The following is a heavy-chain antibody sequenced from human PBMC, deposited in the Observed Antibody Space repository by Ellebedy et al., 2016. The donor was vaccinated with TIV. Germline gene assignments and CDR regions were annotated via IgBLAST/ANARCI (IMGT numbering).Heavy chain of an antibody. CDR3: ARIQTYDSSGYYSNAFDI. J-gene: IGHJ3*02. CDR1: GFSLSTSGMC. Sequence: SGPTLVXPTQTLTLTCTFSGFSLSTSGMCVSWIRQPPGKALEWLALIDWDDDKYYSTSLKTRLTISKDTSKNQVVLTMTNMDPVDTATYYCARIQTYDSSGYYSNAFDIWGQGTMVTVSS. CDR2: IDWDDDK. D-gene: IGHD3-22*01. V-gene: IGHV2-70*01.